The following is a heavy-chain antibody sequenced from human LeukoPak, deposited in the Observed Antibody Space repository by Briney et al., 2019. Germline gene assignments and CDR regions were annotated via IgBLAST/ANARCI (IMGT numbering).Heavy chain of an antibody. J-gene: IGHJ4*02. CDR1: GFTFSSYS. D-gene: IGHD4-17*01. CDR3: ASKLYGDLLDY. Sequence: PGGSLRLSCAASGFTFSSYSMNWVRQAPGKGLEWVSYISSGSSTKYYADSVKGRSTISRDNARNLVHLQMNSLRDEDTAVYYCASKLYGDLLDYWGQGTLVTVSS. V-gene: IGHV3-48*02. CDR2: ISSGSSTK.